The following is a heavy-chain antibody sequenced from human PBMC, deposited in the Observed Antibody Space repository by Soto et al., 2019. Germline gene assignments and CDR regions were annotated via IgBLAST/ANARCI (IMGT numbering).Heavy chain of an antibody. CDR3: ARRVPIAGLFDY. CDR1: GGSIRSGGYY. J-gene: IGHJ4*02. Sequence: SETLSLTCTVSGGSIRSGGYYWSWIRQHPGEGLEWIGYISYSGTTYYNPSLESRVTISADTSKNQFSLKLTSVTAADTAVYYCARRVPIAGLFDYWGQGTLVTVSS. CDR2: ISYSGTT. V-gene: IGHV4-31*03. D-gene: IGHD6-13*01.